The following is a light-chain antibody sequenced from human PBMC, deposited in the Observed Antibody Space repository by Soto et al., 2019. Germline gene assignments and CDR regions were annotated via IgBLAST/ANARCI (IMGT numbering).Light chain of an antibody. CDR1: SSDVGSYNL. CDR3: CSYPGSSTSVV. CDR2: EGS. Sequence: QSVLTQPASVSGSPGQSITISCTGTSSDVGSYNLVSWYQQHPGKAPKLMIYEGSKRPSGVSNRFSGSKSGNTASLTISGLQAEDEADYYCCSYPGSSTSVVFGGGTKLTVL. V-gene: IGLV2-23*01. J-gene: IGLJ2*01.